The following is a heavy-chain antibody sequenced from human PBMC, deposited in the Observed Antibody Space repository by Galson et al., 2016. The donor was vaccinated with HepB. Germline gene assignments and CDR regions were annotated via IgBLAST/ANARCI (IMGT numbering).Heavy chain of an antibody. CDR3: AKGRGTTVTPNDY. V-gene: IGHV3-23*01. CDR1: GFTFSSYA. D-gene: IGHD4-17*01. CDR2: INGGDSGGST. J-gene: IGHJ4*02. Sequence: SLRLSCAASGFTFSSYAMSWVRQAPGKGLEWVSTINGGDSGGSTYYADSVKGRFTISRDNPKSTLYVEMNSLRAEDTAVYYCAKGRGTTVTPNDYWGQGTLVTVSS.